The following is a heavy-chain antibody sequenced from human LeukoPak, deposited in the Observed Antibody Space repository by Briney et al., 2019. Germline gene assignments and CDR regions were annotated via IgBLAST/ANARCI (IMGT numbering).Heavy chain of an antibody. CDR2: IGSSSSTI. V-gene: IGHV3-48*04. Sequence: GGSLRLSCAASGFTFSSYSMNWVRQAPGKGLEWVSYIGSSSSTIYYADSVKGRFTISRDNAENSLYLQMNSLRAEDTAVYFCGRQRAEWIDPWGQGTLVTVSS. CDR3: GRQRAEWIDP. CDR1: GFTFSSYS. J-gene: IGHJ5*02.